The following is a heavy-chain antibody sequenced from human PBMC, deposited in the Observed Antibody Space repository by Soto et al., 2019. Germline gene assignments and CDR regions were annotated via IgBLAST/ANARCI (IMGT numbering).Heavy chain of an antibody. V-gene: IGHV4-59*01. J-gene: IGHJ5*01. D-gene: IGHD3-22*01. CDR3: ARDFYDSVGYTWFDS. CDR2: IHNSGTS. CDR1: GDTSTSYY. Sequence: PSETLSLTCPVSGDTSTSYYWGWIRPAPGKGLEWIGHIHNSGTSTHNPSLNGRVTISIDMSKKQFSLKLTSLTSADTAVYYCARDFYDSVGYTWFDSWSQGTLVTVSS.